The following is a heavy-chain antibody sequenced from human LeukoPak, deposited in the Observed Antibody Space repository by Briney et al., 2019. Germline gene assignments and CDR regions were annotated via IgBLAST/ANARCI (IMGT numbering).Heavy chain of an antibody. V-gene: IGHV1-2*02. J-gene: IGHJ4*02. CDR1: GYTFTGYY. CDR2: INPNSGGT. CDR3: ARAYYYYDNFDY. D-gene: IGHD3-22*01. Sequence: ASVKVSCEASGYTFTGYYMHWVRQAPGQGLEWMGWINPNSGGTNYAQKFQGRVTMTRDTSISTAYMELSRLRSDDTAVYYCARAYYYYDNFDYWGQGTLVTVSS.